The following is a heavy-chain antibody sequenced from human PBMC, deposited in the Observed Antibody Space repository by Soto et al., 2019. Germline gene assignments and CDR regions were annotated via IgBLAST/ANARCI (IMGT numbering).Heavy chain of an antibody. CDR1: GFTFSSYA. Sequence: EVQLLESGGGLVQPGGSLRLSCAASGFTFSSYAMSWVRQAPGKGLEWVSAISGSGGSTYYADSVKGRFTISRDNSKNTLYLQRNSLRTADTAVYYCAKPAWASSTSCFDYWGQGNLVTVSS. V-gene: IGHV3-23*01. CDR3: AKPAWASSTSCFDY. CDR2: ISGSGGST. D-gene: IGHD2-2*01. J-gene: IGHJ4*02.